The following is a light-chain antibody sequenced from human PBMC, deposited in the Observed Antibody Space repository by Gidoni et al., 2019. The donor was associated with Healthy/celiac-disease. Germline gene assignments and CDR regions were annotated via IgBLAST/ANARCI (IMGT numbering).Light chain of an antibody. CDR1: QGISSD. V-gene: IGKV1-17*01. CDR3: LQHNSYPPYT. Sequence: IQMTQSPSSLSASGGNRVTITCRVSQGISSDLGWYQQKPGKAPKRLIYAASSLQSGVPSRVSGGRAGRKFTLTISSMQPEDFVAYYCLQHNSYPPYTFXXXTKLEIK. J-gene: IGKJ1*01. CDR2: AAS.